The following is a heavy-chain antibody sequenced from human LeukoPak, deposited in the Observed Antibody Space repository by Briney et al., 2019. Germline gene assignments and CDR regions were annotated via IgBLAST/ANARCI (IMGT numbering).Heavy chain of an antibody. D-gene: IGHD6-19*01. CDR1: GYSFTSYW. Sequence: GESLRISCKGSGYSFTSYWISWVRQMPGKGLEWMGRIDPSDSYTNYSPSFQGHVTISADKSISTAYLQWSSLKASDTAMYYCATLGEIAVAASYYFDYWGQGTLVTVSS. J-gene: IGHJ4*02. V-gene: IGHV5-10-1*01. CDR3: ATLGEIAVAASYYFDY. CDR2: IDPSDSYT.